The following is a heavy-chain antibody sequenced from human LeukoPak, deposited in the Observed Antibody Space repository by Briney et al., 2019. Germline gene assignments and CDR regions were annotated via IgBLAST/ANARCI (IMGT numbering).Heavy chain of an antibody. V-gene: IGHV3-74*01. D-gene: IGHD3-10*01. Sequence: GGPLRLSCAASGFSFSDHVMHWVRQAPGRGLVWVSRVIRHGTDTDYADAVKGRFTISRDIATNTLYLELSSLRAEDTAIYYCARAAGYGAGSYGFEIWGQGTAVTVSS. CDR3: ARAAGYGAGSYGFEI. J-gene: IGHJ3*02. CDR2: VIRHGTDT. CDR1: GFSFSDHV.